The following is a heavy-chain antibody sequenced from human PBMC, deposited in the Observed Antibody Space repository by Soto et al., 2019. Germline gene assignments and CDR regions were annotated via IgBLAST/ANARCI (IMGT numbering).Heavy chain of an antibody. CDR1: GGSISSYY. Sequence: SETLSLTCTVSGGSISSYYWSWIRQPPGKGLEWIAYIYYSGSTNYNPSLKSRVTISLNTSKNEVSLRLTSVTAADMAVYYCARLGGYYQALDSWGQGTLVTVSS. CDR2: IYYSGST. D-gene: IGHD3-22*01. J-gene: IGHJ4*02. CDR3: ARLGGYYQALDS. V-gene: IGHV4-59*08.